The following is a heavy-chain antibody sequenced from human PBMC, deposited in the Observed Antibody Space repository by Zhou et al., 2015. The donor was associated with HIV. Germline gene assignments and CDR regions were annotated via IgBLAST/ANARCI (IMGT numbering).Heavy chain of an antibody. CDR2: LIPSFDTK. V-gene: IGHV1-69*01. CDR3: ARLVNYYDRRGEPDF. Sequence: QVQLVQSGAEVKKPGSSVKVSCKASGGIFRSFGISWVRQAPGQGLEWMGGLIPSFDTKNYAQKFLGRLTITADESTSTSYMELSGLRSEDTAIYFCARLVNYYDRRGEPDFWGQGTLVTVSS. J-gene: IGHJ4*02. CDR1: GGIFRSFG. D-gene: IGHD3-22*01.